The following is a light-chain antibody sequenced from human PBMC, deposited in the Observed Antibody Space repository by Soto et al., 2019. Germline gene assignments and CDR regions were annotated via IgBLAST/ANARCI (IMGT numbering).Light chain of an antibody. CDR2: GAS. CDR1: QDIRND. CDR3: QQHNTYPLT. V-gene: IGKV1-17*01. Sequence: DIQMTQSPSSLSASVGDRVTITCRASQDIRNDLGSCQQKPGRARNRLIYGASNLQVGVPSRVSGGGSGTAFTRTIGSLQPRDFATYYCQQHNTYPLTVGQGTRLEIK. J-gene: IGKJ5*01.